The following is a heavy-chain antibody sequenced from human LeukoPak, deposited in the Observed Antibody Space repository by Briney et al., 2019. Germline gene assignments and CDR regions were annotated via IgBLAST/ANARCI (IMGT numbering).Heavy chain of an antibody. V-gene: IGHV3-66*02. Sequence: GGSLRLSCAASGFTVSSNYMSWVRQAPGKGLEWVPVIYSDGSTYYADSVKGRFTISRDNSKNTLYLQMNSLRAEDTAVYYCASGGPVTPLDYWGQGTLVTVSS. J-gene: IGHJ4*02. CDR2: IYSDGST. CDR1: GFTVSSNY. CDR3: ASGGPVTPLDY. D-gene: IGHD4-23*01.